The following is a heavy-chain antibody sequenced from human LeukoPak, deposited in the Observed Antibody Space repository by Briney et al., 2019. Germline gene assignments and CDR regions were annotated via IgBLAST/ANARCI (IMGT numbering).Heavy chain of an antibody. CDR3: TTGPYDGTGFDI. CDR1: GFAFRHYA. CDR2: ISYDGSQK. Sequence: GGSLRLSCVVSGFAFRHYAAHWVRQAPDKGLEWVAVISYDGSQKYYADSVKARFTISRDNSKNTLYLQTSDLRSEDTAVYYCTTGPYDGTGFDIWGQGTMVTVSS. J-gene: IGHJ3*02. V-gene: IGHV3-30*03. D-gene: IGHD1-7*01.